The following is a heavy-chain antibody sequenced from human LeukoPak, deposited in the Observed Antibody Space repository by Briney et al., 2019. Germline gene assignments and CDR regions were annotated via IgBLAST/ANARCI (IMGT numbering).Heavy chain of an antibody. D-gene: IGHD1-26*01. CDR3: AKDGVGATTGPGFDY. J-gene: IGHJ4*02. CDR1: GFTFSSYG. CDR2: ISYDGSNK. V-gene: IGHV3-30*18. Sequence: PGGSLRLSCATSGFTFSSYGMHWVRQAPGKGLEWVAVISYDGSNKYYADSVKGRFTISRDNSKNTLYLQMNSLRAEDTAVYYCAKDGVGATTGPGFDYWGQGTLVTVSS.